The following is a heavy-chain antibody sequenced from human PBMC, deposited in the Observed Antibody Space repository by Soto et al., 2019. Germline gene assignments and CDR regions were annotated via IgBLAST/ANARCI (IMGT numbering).Heavy chain of an antibody. J-gene: IGHJ4*03. CDR3: ARDLCDFDAIDY. CDR2: ISSSSTYI. D-gene: IGHD3-16*01. CDR1: GFTFDNYN. V-gene: IGHV3-21*01. Sequence: VQLVESGGGLVKPGGSLRLSCAASGFTFDNYNMIWVRQAPGKGLEWVSSISSSSTYIYYTDSVKGRFTISRDNAKNSLELQMNSWRAADTALYACARDLCDFDAIDYWGQGTLVTVSS.